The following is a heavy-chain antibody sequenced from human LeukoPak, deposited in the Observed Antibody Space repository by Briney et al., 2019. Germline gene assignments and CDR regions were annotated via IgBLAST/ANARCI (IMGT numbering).Heavy chain of an antibody. V-gene: IGHV4-61*02. D-gene: IGHD1-26*01. CDR2: IYTSGST. CDR1: GGSISSGSYY. CDR3: ARGRTVELLPPYYMDV. Sequence: SSETLSLTCTVSGGSISSGSYYWSWIRQPAGKGLEWIGRIYTSGSTNYNPSLKSRVTISVDTSKNQFSLKLSSVTAADTAVYYCARGRTVELLPPYYMDVWGKGATVTISS. J-gene: IGHJ6*03.